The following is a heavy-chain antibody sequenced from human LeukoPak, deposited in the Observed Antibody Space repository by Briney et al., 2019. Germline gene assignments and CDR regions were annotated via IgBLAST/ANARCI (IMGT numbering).Heavy chain of an antibody. J-gene: IGHJ3*02. CDR3: ARDVLTQQRGYAFDI. V-gene: IGHV1-18*01. CDR1: GYTFTSYG. Sequence: ASVKVSCKASGYTFTSYGISWVRQAPGQGLEWMGWISAYNGNTNYAQKLQGRVTMTEDTSTDTAYMELSSPRSEDTAVYYCARDVLTQQRGYAFDIWGQGTMVTVSS. D-gene: IGHD6-25*01. CDR2: ISAYNGNT.